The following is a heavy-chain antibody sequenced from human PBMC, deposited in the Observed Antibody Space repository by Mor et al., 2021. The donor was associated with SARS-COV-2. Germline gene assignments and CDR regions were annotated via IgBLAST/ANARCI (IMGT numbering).Heavy chain of an antibody. CDR3: TRDPHALDY. V-gene: IGHV3-48*02. CDR2: ITSNSSTI. Sequence: RQAPGKGLQWVSYITSNSSTIYYADSVKGRFTISRDNGKNSLYLQMNSLRDEDTAVYYCTRDPHALDYWGQGTLVTVSS. J-gene: IGHJ4*02.